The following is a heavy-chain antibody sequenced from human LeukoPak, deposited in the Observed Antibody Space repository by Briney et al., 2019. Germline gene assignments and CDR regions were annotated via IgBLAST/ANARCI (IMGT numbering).Heavy chain of an antibody. Sequence: ASVKVSCKASGYTFTGYYMHWVRQAPGQGLEWMGWINPNSGGTNYAQKFQGRVTMTRDTSISTAYMELSRLRSDDMAVYYCARDFLITMVRGVKDDFDYWGQGTLVTVSS. V-gene: IGHV1-2*02. D-gene: IGHD3-10*01. CDR3: ARDFLITMVRGVKDDFDY. CDR1: GYTFTGYY. CDR2: INPNSGGT. J-gene: IGHJ4*02.